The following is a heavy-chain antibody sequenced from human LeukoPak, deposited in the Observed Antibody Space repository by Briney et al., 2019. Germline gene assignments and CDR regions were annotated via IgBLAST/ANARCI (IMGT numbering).Heavy chain of an antibody. J-gene: IGHJ4*02. CDR2: IYYSGST. Sequence: SETLSLTCTVSGGSISSSSCYWGWIRQPPGKGLEWIGSIYYSGSTYYNPSLKSRVTISVDTSKNQFSLKLSSVTAADTAVYYWARGKTKGDYDYVGGIYRPFDYGGKGTLATVS. D-gene: IGHD3-16*02. CDR1: GGSISSSSCY. V-gene: IGHV4-39*07. CDR3: ARGKTKGDYDYVGGIYRPFDY.